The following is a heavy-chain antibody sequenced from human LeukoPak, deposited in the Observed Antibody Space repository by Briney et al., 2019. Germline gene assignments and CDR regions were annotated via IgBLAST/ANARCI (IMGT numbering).Heavy chain of an antibody. V-gene: IGHV4/OR15-8*02. D-gene: IGHD1-26*01. CDR1: GGSISGTNW. J-gene: IGHJ4*02. CDR2: ISLARQT. Sequence: NPSETLSLTRGVSGGSISGTNWWRWVRKPPGQGLEWIGEISLARQTNFNPSLNGRVTMSLDKSSNKLYLHLTSVTAADTATYFCSRESGPFCPFGYWGQGTLVIVSS. CDR3: SRESGPFCPFGY.